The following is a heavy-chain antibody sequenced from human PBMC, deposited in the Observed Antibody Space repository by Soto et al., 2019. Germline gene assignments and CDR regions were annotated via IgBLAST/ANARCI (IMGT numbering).Heavy chain of an antibody. J-gene: IGHJ4*02. D-gene: IGHD5-18*01. CDR2: ISYDGSNK. CDR3: AKVLVGAMADY. CDR1: GFTFSSYG. V-gene: IGHV3-30*18. Sequence: QVQLVESGGGVVQPGRSLRLSCAASGFTFSSYGMHWVRQAPGKGLEWVAVISYDGSNKYYADSVKGRFTISRDNSKHSLYLQISTVRAEDTAVYYCAKVLVGAMADYWGQGTLVTVCS.